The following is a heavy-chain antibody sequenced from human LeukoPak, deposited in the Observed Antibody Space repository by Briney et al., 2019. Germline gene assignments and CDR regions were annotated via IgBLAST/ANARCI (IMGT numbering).Heavy chain of an antibody. V-gene: IGHV3-48*03. Sequence: GGSLRLSCAASGFTFSSYEMNWVRQAPGKGLEWVSYISSSGSTIYYADSVKGRFTISRDNAKNSLYLQMNSLRAEDTAVYYCARDPGYSSGWYAGADAFDIWGQGTMVTVSS. D-gene: IGHD6-19*01. J-gene: IGHJ3*02. CDR1: GFTFSSYE. CDR3: ARDPGYSSGWYAGADAFDI. CDR2: ISSSGSTI.